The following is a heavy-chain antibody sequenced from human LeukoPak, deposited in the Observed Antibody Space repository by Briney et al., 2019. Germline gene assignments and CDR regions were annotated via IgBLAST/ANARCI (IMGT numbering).Heavy chain of an antibody. CDR1: EFTLSNHW. CDR2: INGDGSET. CDR3: ARGGEYSYGYFDY. Sequence: PGGSLRLSCTAAEFTLSNHWMHWVRQGPGKGLVWVSNINGDGSETTYAASVRGRFTISRDKGRNMMFLQMNSLRAEDTAVYFCARGGEYSYGYFDYWGQGIPVTVSS. V-gene: IGHV3-74*01. D-gene: IGHD5-18*01. J-gene: IGHJ4*02.